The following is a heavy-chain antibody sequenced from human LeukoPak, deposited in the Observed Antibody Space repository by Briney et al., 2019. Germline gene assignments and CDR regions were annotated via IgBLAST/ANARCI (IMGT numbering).Heavy chain of an antibody. J-gene: IGHJ6*02. CDR3: ARNYASGNYFDFYYYNMDV. CDR1: GDSISRYY. Sequence: SETLSLTCTVSGDSISRYYWSWIRQPPGKGLEWIGYIHYSGSTNNNPSRKSRLTISIDTSKNQFSLKLSSVTAADTAVYYCARNYASGNYFDFYYYNMDVWGQGTTVTVSS. CDR2: IHYSGST. D-gene: IGHD3-10*01. V-gene: IGHV4-59*01.